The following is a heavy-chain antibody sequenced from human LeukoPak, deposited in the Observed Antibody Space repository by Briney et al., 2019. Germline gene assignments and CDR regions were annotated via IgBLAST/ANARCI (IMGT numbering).Heavy chain of an antibody. CDR2: SHYFRTT. Sequence: SETLSLTCTVSGGSIFYSSYYWGWIRQPPGKGLDWIGNSHYFRTTLHNPARTIRVTMSVDTSKNQFSLKLSSVTAADTAVYYCARDSHAWYGQYYFDFWGQGALVTVSS. D-gene: IGHD6-13*01. J-gene: IGHJ4*02. CDR1: GGSIFYSSYY. V-gene: IGHV4-39*07. CDR3: ARDSHAWYGQYYFDF.